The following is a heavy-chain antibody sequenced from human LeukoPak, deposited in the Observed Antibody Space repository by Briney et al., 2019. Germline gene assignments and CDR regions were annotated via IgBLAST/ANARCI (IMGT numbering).Heavy chain of an antibody. CDR2: ISASGGST. D-gene: IGHD1-20*01. V-gene: IGHV3-23*01. Sequence: PGGSLRLSCAASGFTFSSYAMSWVRQAPGKGLEWVSVISASGGSTYYTDSVKGRFTISRDDSKNTLYLQMNTLRAEDTAVYYCAINWNLDFWGQGTLVTVSS. CDR3: AINWNLDF. J-gene: IGHJ4*02. CDR1: GFTFSSYA.